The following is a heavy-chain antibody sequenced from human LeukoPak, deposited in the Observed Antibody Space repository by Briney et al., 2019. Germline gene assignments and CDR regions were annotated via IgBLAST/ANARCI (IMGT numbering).Heavy chain of an antibody. V-gene: IGHV3-30-3*02. CDR3: AKPNYVWGSYRPSDY. D-gene: IGHD3-16*02. J-gene: IGHJ4*02. Sequence: GGSLRLSCAASGFTFSSYAMHWVRQAPGKGLEWVAVISYDGSNKYYADSVKGRFTISRDNSKNTLYLQMNSLRAEDTAVYYCAKPNYVWGSYRPSDYWGQGTLVTVSS. CDR2: ISYDGSNK. CDR1: GFTFSSYA.